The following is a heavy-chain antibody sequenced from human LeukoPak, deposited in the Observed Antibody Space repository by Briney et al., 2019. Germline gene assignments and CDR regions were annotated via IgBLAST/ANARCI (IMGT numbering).Heavy chain of an antibody. CDR3: ARKGSRGSGSYYRTPPSDYNGMAG. Sequence: SETLSLTCAVYGGSSSGYYWCGSRQPPGKGLGWVGEINHNGNTNYNPSLKGRVTISADTSKNQFSMKLSSVTSADTAVYYCARKGSRGSGSYYRTPPSDYNGMAGWGQATTVTASS. D-gene: IGHD3-10*01. J-gene: IGHJ6*02. CDR2: INHNGNT. CDR1: GGSSSGYY. V-gene: IGHV4-34*01.